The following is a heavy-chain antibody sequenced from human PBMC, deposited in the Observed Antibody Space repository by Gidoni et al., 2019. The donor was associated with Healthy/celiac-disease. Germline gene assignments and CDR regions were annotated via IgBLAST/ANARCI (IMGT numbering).Heavy chain of an antibody. V-gene: IGHV3-21*01. J-gene: IGHJ6*03. CDR1: GFTFSSYS. CDR2: ISRSSSYI. CDR3: AREGSGYDYYYYYYMDV. D-gene: IGHD5-12*01. Sequence: EVQLVESGGGLVKPGGSLRLSCAASGFTFSSYSMNWVRQAPGKGLEWVSSISRSSSYIYYADSVKGRFTISRDNAKNPLYLQMNSLRAEDTAVYYCAREGSGYDYYYYYYMDVWGKGTTVTVSS.